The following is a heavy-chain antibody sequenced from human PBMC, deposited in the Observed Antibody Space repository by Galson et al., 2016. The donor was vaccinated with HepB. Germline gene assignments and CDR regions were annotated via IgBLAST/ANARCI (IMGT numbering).Heavy chain of an antibody. CDR2: VYPGDFDI. D-gene: IGHD3-3*01. CDR1: GYTFDTYW. Sequence: QSGAEVKKPGESLKISCRGSGYTFDTYWIGWVRQMPGKGLEWMGIVYPGDFDIRYSPSFQGQVTISVDKSISTAYLQWSSLTASDTAMYYCARSLTGSYDFWGPIYNYYAMDGWGQGTTVTVS. J-gene: IGHJ6*02. CDR3: ARSLTGSYDFWGPIYNYYAMDG. V-gene: IGHV5-51*01.